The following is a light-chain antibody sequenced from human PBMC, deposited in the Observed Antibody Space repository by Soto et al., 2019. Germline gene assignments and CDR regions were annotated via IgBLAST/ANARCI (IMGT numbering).Light chain of an antibody. J-gene: IGKJ1*01. CDR2: DAS. V-gene: IGKV1-5*01. CDR1: QSISSW. CDR3: QQYNSYSRT. Sequence: DIQMTQSPSTLSASVGYRVTITCRASQSISSWLAWYQQKPGKAPKLLIYDASSLESGVPSRFSGSGSGTEFTLTISSLQPDDFATYYCQQYNSYSRTFGQGTRWIS.